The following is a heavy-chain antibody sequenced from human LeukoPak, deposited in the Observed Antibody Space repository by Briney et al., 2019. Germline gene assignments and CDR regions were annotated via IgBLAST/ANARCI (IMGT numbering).Heavy chain of an antibody. D-gene: IGHD3-22*01. V-gene: IGHV3-21*01. CDR3: AAADSSGYYCVY. Sequence: PGGSLRLSCAASGFTFSSYSMNWVRQAPGKGLEWVSSISSSSYIYYADSVKGRFTISRDNAKNSLYLQMNSLRAEDTAVYYCAAADSSGYYCVYWGQGTLVTVSS. J-gene: IGHJ4*02. CDR1: GFTFSSYS. CDR2: ISSSSYI.